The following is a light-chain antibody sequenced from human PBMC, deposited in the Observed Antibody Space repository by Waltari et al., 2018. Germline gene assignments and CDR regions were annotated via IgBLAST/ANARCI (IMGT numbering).Light chain of an antibody. Sequence: DIVMTQSPLSLPVTPGEPASISCRSSQSLLHSNGYNYLDWYLQKPGQSPQLLIYLGSNRASGVPDRFSGSGSGTDFTLKISRVEAEDVGVYYCQQYNEWRTFGQGTKVEIK. CDR2: LGS. J-gene: IGKJ1*01. CDR3: QQYNEWRT. V-gene: IGKV2-28*01. CDR1: QSLLHSNGYNY.